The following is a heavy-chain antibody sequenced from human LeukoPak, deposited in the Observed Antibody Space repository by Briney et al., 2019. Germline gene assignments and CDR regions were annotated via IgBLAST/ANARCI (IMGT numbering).Heavy chain of an antibody. CDR3: ARHYGP. CDR1: GGSISGSSYY. D-gene: IGHD3-10*01. Sequence: SETRSLTCTVSGGSISGSSYYWGWIRQPPGKGLEWIGSIYYSGSTYYNPSLKSRVTISVDTSKNQFSLKLNSVTATDMAVYYCARHYGPWGQGTLVTVSS. J-gene: IGHJ4*02. CDR2: IYYSGST. V-gene: IGHV4-39*01.